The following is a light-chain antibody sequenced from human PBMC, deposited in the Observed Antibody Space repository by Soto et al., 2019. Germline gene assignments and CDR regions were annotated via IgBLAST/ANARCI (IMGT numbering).Light chain of an antibody. CDR3: QQYGASPFT. V-gene: IGKV3-20*01. CDR1: QSVNSNY. Sequence: EIVLTQSPGTLSLSPGERVTLSCRASQSVNSNYLAWYQQKPGQPPRLLIYDTFTRATDIPDRFSGSGSGADFTLTISRLEPEDFAVFYCQQYGASPFTFGPGT. J-gene: IGKJ3*01. CDR2: DTF.